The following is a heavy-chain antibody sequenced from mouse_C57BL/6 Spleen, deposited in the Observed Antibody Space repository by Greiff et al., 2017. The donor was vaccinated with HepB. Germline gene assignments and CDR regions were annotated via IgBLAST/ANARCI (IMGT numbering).Heavy chain of an antibody. V-gene: IGHV1-81*01. D-gene: IGHD4-1*02. J-gene: IGHJ4*01. CDR1: GYTFTSYG. CDR2: IYPRSGNT. CDR3: APTGTGIYYAMDY. Sequence: VKLMESGAELARPGASVKLSCKASGYTFTSYGISWVKQRTGQGLEWIGEIYPRSGNTYYNEKFKGKATLTADKSSSTAYMELRSLTSEDSAVYFCAPTGTGIYYAMDYWGQGTSVTVSS.